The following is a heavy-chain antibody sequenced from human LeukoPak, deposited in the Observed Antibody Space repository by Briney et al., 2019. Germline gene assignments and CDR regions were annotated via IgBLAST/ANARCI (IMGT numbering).Heavy chain of an antibody. J-gene: IGHJ5*02. CDR2: ISAYNGNT. CDR3: ARDTQFLTRAGAWFGESARNWFDP. V-gene: IGHV1-18*04. D-gene: IGHD3-10*01. Sequence: GASVKVSCKASGYTFTGYYMHWVRQAPGQGLEWMGWISAYNGNTNYAQKLQGRVTMTTDTSTSTAYMELRSLRSDDTAVYYCARDTQFLTRAGAWFGESARNWFDPWGQGTLVTVSS. CDR1: GYTFTGYY.